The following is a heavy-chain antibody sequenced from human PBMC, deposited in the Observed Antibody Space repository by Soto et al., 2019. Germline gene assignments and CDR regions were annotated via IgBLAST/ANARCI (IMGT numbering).Heavy chain of an antibody. CDR3: ARELPHYTPQGYGMDV. Sequence: PSETLSLTCSVSGYSVSSSDYYWAWIRQPPGKGLEWIGSMLYSGLTYYNPSLKSRVTLSVDTSKNQFSVRLNSVTASDTAVYYCARELPHYTPQGYGMDVWGQGTTVTVSS. CDR1: GYSVSSSDYY. V-gene: IGHV4-39*02. CDR2: MLYSGLT. J-gene: IGHJ6*02. D-gene: IGHD4-4*01.